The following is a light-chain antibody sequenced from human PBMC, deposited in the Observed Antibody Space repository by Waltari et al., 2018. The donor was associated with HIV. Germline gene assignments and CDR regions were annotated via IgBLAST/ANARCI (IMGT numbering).Light chain of an antibody. CDR3: SSYTGSNTLGV. V-gene: IGLV2-14*03. CDR1: SSDIGRYNY. J-gene: IGLJ1*01. Sequence: QSALTQPASVSGSPGQSITISCTGASSDIGRYNYVSWYQQHPDKAPKLIIYDVSSLPSGISDRFSGSKSGNTASLTISGLQDEDEADYYCSSYTGSNTLGVIGTGTRVTVL. CDR2: DVS.